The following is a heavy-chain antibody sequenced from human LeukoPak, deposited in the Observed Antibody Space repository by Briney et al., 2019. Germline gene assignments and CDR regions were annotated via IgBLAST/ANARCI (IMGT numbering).Heavy chain of an antibody. V-gene: IGHV1-69*04. CDR1: GGTFSSYA. J-gene: IGHJ4*02. CDR2: IIPILGIA. D-gene: IGHD2-21*02. Sequence: ASVKVSCKASGGTFSSYAISWVRQAPGQGLEWMGRIIPILGIANYAQKFQGRVTITADKSTSTAYMALSSLRSEDTAVYYCARASYCGGDCYSGPFDYWGQGTLVTVSS. CDR3: ARASYCGGDCYSGPFDY.